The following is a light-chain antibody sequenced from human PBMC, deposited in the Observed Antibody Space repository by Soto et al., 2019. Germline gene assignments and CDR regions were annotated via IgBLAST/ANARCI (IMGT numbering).Light chain of an antibody. CDR1: QSVSSY. J-gene: IGKJ5*01. CDR3: QQRSNWIT. Sequence: EIVLTQSPSTLXXXPXXXAXXXVRASQSVSSYLAWYQQKPGQAPRLLIYDASNRASGIPARFSGSGSGTDFTLTISSLEPEDFAVYHCQQRSNWITFGQGTRLEI. CDR2: DAS. V-gene: IGKV3-11*01.